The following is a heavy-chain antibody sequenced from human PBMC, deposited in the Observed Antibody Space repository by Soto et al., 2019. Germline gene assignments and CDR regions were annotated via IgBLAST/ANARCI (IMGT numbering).Heavy chain of an antibody. CDR2: IYYSGNT. CDR3: ARDRLMATAGTARHYFGLDV. D-gene: IGHD5-18*01. CDR1: GGSIRSGGHY. J-gene: IGHJ6*02. Sequence: SETLSLTCTVSGGSIRSGGHYWSWVRQNPRRGLEWIGNIYYSGNTYYNPSLKSRLTISVDTSKNQFSLNLSSVTAADTAVYYCARDRLMATAGTARHYFGLDVWGQGTTVTVSS. V-gene: IGHV4-31*03.